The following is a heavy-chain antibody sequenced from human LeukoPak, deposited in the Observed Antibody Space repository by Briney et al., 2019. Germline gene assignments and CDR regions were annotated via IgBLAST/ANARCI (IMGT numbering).Heavy chain of an antibody. J-gene: IGHJ4*02. V-gene: IGHV1-2*02. Sequence: ASVRLSCKASEYTFTGYYMFWVRQAPGQGLEWMGWINSNSGVTKYSQKFQGRVTMTRDTSISTAYMELSRLKSDDTAVYYCARVDWGSGVMDYWGQGTLVTVSS. CDR2: INSNSGVT. D-gene: IGHD3-16*01. CDR1: EYTFTGYY. CDR3: ARVDWGSGVMDY.